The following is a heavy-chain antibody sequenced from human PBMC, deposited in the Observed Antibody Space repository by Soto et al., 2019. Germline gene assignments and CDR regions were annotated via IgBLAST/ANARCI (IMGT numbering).Heavy chain of an antibody. J-gene: IGHJ6*03. Sequence: AAVNVSCKPSGYTFTSYYMHWVRQAPGQGLEWMGIINPSGGSTSYAQKFQGRVTMTRDTSTSTVYMELSSLRSEDTAVYDCARDYSYGSGSALYYYYYMDVWGKGTTVTVSS. CDR2: INPSGGST. V-gene: IGHV1-46*03. CDR3: ARDYSYGSGSALYYYYYMDV. D-gene: IGHD3-10*01. CDR1: GYTFTSYY.